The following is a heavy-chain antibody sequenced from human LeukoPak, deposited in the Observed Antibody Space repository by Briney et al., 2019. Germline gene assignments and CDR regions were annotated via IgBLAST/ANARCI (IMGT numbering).Heavy chain of an antibody. CDR1: DGSLSGHY. D-gene: IGHD6-6*01. CDR2: VYYSGST. J-gene: IGHJ5*02. Sequence: PSETVSLTCTVSDGSLSGHYWSWIRQPPGKGLESIGFVYYSGSTNYNPSLKGRVTISLDTSKNQFSLKLSSVTAAGTAVYYCARDWGYSSSSWAVWFDPWGQGTLVTVSS. CDR3: ARDWGYSSSSWAVWFDP. V-gene: IGHV4-59*11.